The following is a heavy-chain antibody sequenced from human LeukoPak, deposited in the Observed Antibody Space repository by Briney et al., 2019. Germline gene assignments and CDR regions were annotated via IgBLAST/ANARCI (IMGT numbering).Heavy chain of an antibody. D-gene: IGHD4-17*01. CDR1: GGSISSYY. V-gene: IGHV4-59*01. J-gene: IGHJ4*02. CDR2: IYYSGST. CDR3: ATSAVEYGDYAFDY. Sequence: SETLSLTCTVSGGSISSYYWSWIRQPPGKGLEWIGYIYYSGSTNYNPSLKSRVTISVDTSKNQFSLKLSSVTAADTAVYYCATSAVEYGDYAFDYWGQGTRVTGSS.